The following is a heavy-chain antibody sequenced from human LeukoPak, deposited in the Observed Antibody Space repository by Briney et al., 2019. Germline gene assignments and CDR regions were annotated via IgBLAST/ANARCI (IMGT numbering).Heavy chain of an antibody. J-gene: IGHJ6*02. CDR1: GFTVSSNY. D-gene: IGHD5-24*01. V-gene: IGHV3-53*01. CDR3: ARDLGGRMGLSAV. CDR2: IYSGGST. Sequence: GGSLRLSCAASGFTVSSNYMSWVRQAPGKGLEWVSVIYSGGSTNYADSVKGRFTISRDSSKNTLYLQMNSLRAEDTAVYYYARDLGGRMGLSAVWGQGTTVTVSS.